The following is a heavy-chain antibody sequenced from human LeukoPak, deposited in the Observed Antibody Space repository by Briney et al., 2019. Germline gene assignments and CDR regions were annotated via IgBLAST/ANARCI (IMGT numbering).Heavy chain of an antibody. D-gene: IGHD6-13*01. CDR3: VKQQLGSSVFDY. V-gene: IGHV4-39*01. CDR2: IYYSGST. CDR1: GGSISSSSYY. Sequence: SETLSLTCTVSGGSISSSSYYWGWIRQPPGKGLEWIGSIYYSGSTYYNPSLKSRVTISVDTSKNQFSLKLSSVTAADTAVYYCVKQQLGSSVFDYWGQGTLVTVSS. J-gene: IGHJ4*02.